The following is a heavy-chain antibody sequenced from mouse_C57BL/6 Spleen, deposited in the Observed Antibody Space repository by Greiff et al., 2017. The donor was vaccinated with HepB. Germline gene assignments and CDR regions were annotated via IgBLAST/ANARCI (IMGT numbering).Heavy chain of an antibody. CDR2: IYPGDGDT. V-gene: IGHV1-82*01. J-gene: IGHJ4*01. Sequence: VQRQESGPELVKPGASVKISCKASGYAFSSSWMNWVKQRPGKGREWIGRIYPGDGDTNYNGKFKGKATLTADKSSSTAYMQLSSLTSEDSAVYFCARWLLRWDAMDYWGQGTSVTVSS. CDR1: GYAFSSSW. D-gene: IGHD2-3*01. CDR3: ARWLLRWDAMDY.